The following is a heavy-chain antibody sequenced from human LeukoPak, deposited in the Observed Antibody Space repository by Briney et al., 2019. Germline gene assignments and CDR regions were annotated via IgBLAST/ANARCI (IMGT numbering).Heavy chain of an antibody. V-gene: IGHV1-3*01. J-gene: IGHJ4*02. CDR1: GYTFTSSA. CDR2: MNAGNGNT. CDR3: ARDKWAVAGRVFDY. D-gene: IGHD6-19*01. Sequence: ASVTLSCKASGYTFTSSAMHWGRQAPGQRLEWMGWMNAGNGNTKYSKKFQGRVTITRAPAASTAYLELSSLRSEDTAVYYCARDKWAVAGRVFDYWGQGTLVTVSS.